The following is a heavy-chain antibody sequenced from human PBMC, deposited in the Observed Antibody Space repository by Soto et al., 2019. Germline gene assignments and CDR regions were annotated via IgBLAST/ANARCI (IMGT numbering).Heavy chain of an antibody. CDR1: GGTFSSYA. CDR3: AAGPGSYYTGRYYYGMDV. CDR2: IIPIFGTA. V-gene: IGHV1-69*13. D-gene: IGHD3-10*01. J-gene: IGHJ6*02. Sequence: SVKVSCKASGGTFSSYAISCVRQAPGQGLEWMGGIIPIFGTANYAQKFQGRVTITADESTSTAYMELSSLRSEDTAVYYCAAGPGSYYTGRYYYGMDVWGQGTTVTVSS.